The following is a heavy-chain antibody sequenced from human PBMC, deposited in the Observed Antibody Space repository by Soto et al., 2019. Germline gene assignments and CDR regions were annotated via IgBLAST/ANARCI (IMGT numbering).Heavy chain of an antibody. V-gene: IGHV3-21*01. Sequence: EVQLVESGGGLVKPGGSLRLSCAASGFTFSSYSMNWVRQAPGKGLEWVSSISSSSSYIYYADSVKGRFTISRDNAKNSLYLQMNSLRAEDTAVYYCARDLTVSSWNYYYYGMDVWGQGTTVTVSS. J-gene: IGHJ6*02. D-gene: IGHD6-13*01. CDR3: ARDLTVSSWNYYYYGMDV. CDR1: GFTFSSYS. CDR2: ISSSSSYI.